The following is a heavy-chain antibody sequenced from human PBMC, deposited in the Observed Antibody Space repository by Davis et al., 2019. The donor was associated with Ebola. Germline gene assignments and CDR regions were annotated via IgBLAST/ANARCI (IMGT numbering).Heavy chain of an antibody. CDR2: INPNSGGT. V-gene: IGHV1-2*04. CDR1: GYTFTSYG. D-gene: IGHD2-2*01. CDR3: ARERCSSTSCYSIFDY. Sequence: ASVKVSCKASGYTFTSYGISWVRQAPGQGLEWMGWINPNSGGTNYAQKFQGWVTMTRDTSISTAYMELSRLRSDDTAVYYCARERCSSTSCYSIFDYWGQGTLVTVSS. J-gene: IGHJ4*02.